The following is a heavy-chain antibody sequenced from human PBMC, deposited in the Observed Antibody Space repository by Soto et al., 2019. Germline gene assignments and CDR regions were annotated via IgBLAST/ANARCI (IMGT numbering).Heavy chain of an antibody. J-gene: IGHJ4*02. D-gene: IGHD6-13*01. Sequence: QVQLVQSGAEVKKPGSSVKVSCKASGGTFSSYAISWVRQAPGQGLEWMGGIIPIFGTANYAQKFQGRVTNTADESHSTAYMELRSLRTEDTGGYFCASSRWVYYFDYWGQGTLVTVSS. V-gene: IGHV1-69*19. CDR2: IIPIFGTA. CDR1: GGTFSSYA. CDR3: ASSRWVYYFDY.